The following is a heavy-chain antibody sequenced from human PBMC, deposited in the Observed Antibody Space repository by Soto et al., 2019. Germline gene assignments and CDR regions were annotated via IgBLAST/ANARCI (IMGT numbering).Heavy chain of an antibody. CDR2: ISGSGGST. Sequence: EVQLLESGGGLVQPGGSLRLSCAASGFTFSSYAMSWVRQAPGKGLEWVSAISGSGGSTYYADSVKGRFTISRDNAKNSLYLQMNSLRDEDTAVYYCATNGSSGYYRNYWGQGALVTVSS. D-gene: IGHD3-22*01. CDR1: GFTFSSYA. V-gene: IGHV3-23*01. J-gene: IGHJ4*02. CDR3: ATNGSSGYYRNY.